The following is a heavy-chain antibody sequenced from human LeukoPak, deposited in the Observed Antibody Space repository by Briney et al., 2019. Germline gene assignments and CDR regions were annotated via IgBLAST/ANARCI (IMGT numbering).Heavy chain of an antibody. D-gene: IGHD6-19*01. Sequence: GGSLRLSCAASGFTFSSYAMSWVRQAPGKGLEWVSAISGSGGSTYYADSVKGRFTISRDNSKNTLYLQMNTLRAEDTAVYYCAKRAVAGTGRASDYWGQGTLVTVSS. V-gene: IGHV3-23*01. J-gene: IGHJ4*02. CDR2: ISGSGGST. CDR1: GFTFSSYA. CDR3: AKRAVAGTGRASDY.